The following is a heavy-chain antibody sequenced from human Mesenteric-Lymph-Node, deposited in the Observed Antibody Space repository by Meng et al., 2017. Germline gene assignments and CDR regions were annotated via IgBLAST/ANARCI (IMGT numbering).Heavy chain of an antibody. D-gene: IGHD1-20*01. CDR3: ARDNSDSSTSWWFDL. V-gene: IGHV1-8*01. Sequence: ASVKVSCKASGYTFTSYDINWVRQATGQGLEWMGWMNPNSGNTGYAQKFQGRVTMTRNTSISTAYMELSSLRFEDTAAYYCARDNSDSSTSWWFDLWGQGTLVTVSS. CDR1: GYTFTSYD. CDR2: MNPNSGNT. J-gene: IGHJ5*02.